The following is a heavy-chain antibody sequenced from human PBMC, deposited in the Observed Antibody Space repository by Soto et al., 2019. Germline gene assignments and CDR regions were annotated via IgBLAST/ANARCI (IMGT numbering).Heavy chain of an antibody. CDR2: IYPGDSDT. Sequence: EVQLVQSGAEVKKPGESLKISCKGSRSIFNTYWIAWVRRMPGKGPEWMGMIYPGDSDTRYSPSFQGLVTISVDKSISTAYLQWRSLKASDTAMYYCARNGEQLLHFDLWGQGTLVTVSS. CDR3: ARNGEQLLHFDL. CDR1: RSIFNTYW. V-gene: IGHV5-51*03. D-gene: IGHD2-15*01. J-gene: IGHJ4*02.